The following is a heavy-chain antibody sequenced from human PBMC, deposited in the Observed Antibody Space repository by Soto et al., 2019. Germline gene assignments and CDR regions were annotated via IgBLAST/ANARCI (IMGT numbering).Heavy chain of an antibody. V-gene: IGHV3-9*01. CDR3: AKDISWDPSSWLDY. J-gene: IGHJ4*02. D-gene: IGHD6-13*01. CDR1: GFTFDDYA. CDR2: IDWNSGNI. Sequence: DVQLVESGGGLVQPGRSLRLSCAASGFTFDDYAMHWVRQAPGRGLEWVSGIDWNSGNINYADSVKGRFTISRDNAKNSLYLQMNSLRAEDTALYYCAKDISWDPSSWLDYWGQGTLVTVSS.